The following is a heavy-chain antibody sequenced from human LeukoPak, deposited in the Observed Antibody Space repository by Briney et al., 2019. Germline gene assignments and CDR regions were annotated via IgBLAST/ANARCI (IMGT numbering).Heavy chain of an antibody. CDR2: IYYSGST. CDR1: GGSFSGYY. CDR3: ARDRPDCSSTSCYHNYYYGMDV. J-gene: IGHJ6*02. Sequence: SETLSLTCAVYGGSFSGYYWSWIRQHPGKGLEWIGYIYYSGSTYYNPSLKSRVTISVDTSKNQFSLKLSSVTAADTAVYYCARDRPDCSSTSCYHNYYYGMDVWGQGTTVTVSS. D-gene: IGHD2-2*01. V-gene: IGHV4-31*11.